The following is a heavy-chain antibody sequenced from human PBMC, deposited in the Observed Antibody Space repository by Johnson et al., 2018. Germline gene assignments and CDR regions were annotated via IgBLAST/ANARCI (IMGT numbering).Heavy chain of an antibody. CDR2: ISGGAGST. CDR1: GFTFSSYA. V-gene: IGHV3-23*04. J-gene: IGHJ6*02. Sequence: EQLVQSGGGLVQPGGSLRLSCAASGFTFSSYAMSWVRQAPGKGLEWGSAISGGAGSTYYADPVKGRFTISRDNSKYTLCLQKNSLRAEDTAVYYCAKEEPYYYGMDVWGQGTTVTVSS. CDR3: AKEEPYYYGMDV. D-gene: IGHD1-14*01.